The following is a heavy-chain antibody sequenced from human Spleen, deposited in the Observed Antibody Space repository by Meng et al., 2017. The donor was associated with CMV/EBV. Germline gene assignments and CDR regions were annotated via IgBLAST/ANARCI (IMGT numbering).Heavy chain of an antibody. J-gene: IGHJ4*02. D-gene: IGHD3-10*01. CDR2: INSDGSST. CDR1: GFTFSSYW. Sequence: GESLKISCAASGFTFSSYWMHWVRQAPGKGLVWVSRINSDGSSTSYADSVKGRFTISRDNAKNTLYLQMNSLRAEDTAVHYCARGWYYLPDWGQGTLVTVSS. CDR3: ARGWYYLPD. V-gene: IGHV3-74*01.